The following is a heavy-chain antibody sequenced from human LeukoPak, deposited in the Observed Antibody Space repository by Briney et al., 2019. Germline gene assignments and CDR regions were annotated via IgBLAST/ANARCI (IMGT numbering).Heavy chain of an antibody. CDR1: GFTFSSYA. Sequence: PGGSLRLSCAASGFTFSSYAMSWVRQAPGKGLEWVSAISGSGGSTYYADSVKGRFTISRDNSKNTLYLQMNSLRAEDTAVYYCAKDPGYDFRSGYYPIDYWGQGTLVTVSS. V-gene: IGHV3-23*01. CDR3: AKDPGYDFRSGYYPIDY. J-gene: IGHJ4*02. CDR2: ISGSGGST. D-gene: IGHD3-3*01.